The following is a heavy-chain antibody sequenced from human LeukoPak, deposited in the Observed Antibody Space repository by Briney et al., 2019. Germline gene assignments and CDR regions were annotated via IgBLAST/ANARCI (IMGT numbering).Heavy chain of an antibody. CDR2: SYYSGST. J-gene: IGHJ4*02. Sequence: PSETLSLTCTVSGGSLSSSSYYWGWIRQPPGKGLEWIGSSYYSGSTFYNPSLQSRVTISVDTSKNQFSLKLRSVTAADTAVYYCARHVYGIVGATISDYWGQGTLVTVSS. CDR1: GGSLSSSSYY. V-gene: IGHV4-39*01. CDR3: ARHVYGIVGATISDY. D-gene: IGHD1-26*01.